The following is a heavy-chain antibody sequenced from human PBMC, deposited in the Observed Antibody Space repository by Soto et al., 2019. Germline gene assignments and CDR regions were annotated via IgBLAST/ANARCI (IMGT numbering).Heavy chain of an antibody. Sequence: SETLSLTCAVYGGSFSGYYWSWIRQPPGKGLEWIGEINHSGSTNYNPSLKSRVTISVDTSKNQFSLKLSSVTAADTAVYYCTTSSSWYGANYYYYMDVWGKGTTVTVSS. CDR2: INHSGST. CDR1: GGSFSGYY. J-gene: IGHJ6*03. V-gene: IGHV4-34*03. D-gene: IGHD6-13*01. CDR3: TTSSSWYGANYYYYMDV.